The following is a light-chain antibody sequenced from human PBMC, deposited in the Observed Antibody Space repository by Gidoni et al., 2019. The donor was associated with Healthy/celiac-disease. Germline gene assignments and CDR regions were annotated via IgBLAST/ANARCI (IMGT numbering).Light chain of an antibody. Sequence: QSALTQPASVSGYPGQSITISCTGTSSDVGGYNYVSWYQHHPGKAPKLMIYDVSNRPSGVSNRFSGSKSGNTASLTISGLQAEDEADYYCSSYTSSSTSVVFGGGTKLTVL. J-gene: IGLJ2*01. V-gene: IGLV2-14*03. CDR2: DVS. CDR3: SSYTSSSTSVV. CDR1: SSDVGGYNY.